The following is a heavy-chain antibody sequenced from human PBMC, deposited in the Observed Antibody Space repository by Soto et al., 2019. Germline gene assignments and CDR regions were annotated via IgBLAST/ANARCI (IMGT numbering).Heavy chain of an antibody. CDR3: ARDQSWHDLVWWFDP. Sequence: SVKVSCKGSGFTFTSSAVQWVRQARGQRLEWIGWIVVGSGNTNYAQKFQERVTITRDTSTSTVYMELNSLTSEDTAVYYCARDQSWHDLVWWFDPWGQGTLVTVSS. CDR2: IVVGSGNT. J-gene: IGHJ5*02. D-gene: IGHD1-1*01. CDR1: GFTFTSSA. V-gene: IGHV1-58*01.